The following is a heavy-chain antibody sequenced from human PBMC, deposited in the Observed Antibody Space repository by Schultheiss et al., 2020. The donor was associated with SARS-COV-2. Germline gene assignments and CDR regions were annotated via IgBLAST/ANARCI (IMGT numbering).Heavy chain of an antibody. CDR3: ARTSTPAYYYYMDV. J-gene: IGHJ6*03. Sequence: SETLSLTCTVSGGSISSGGYYWSWIRQPPGKGLEWIGYIYYSGSTNYNPSLKSRVTISVDTSKNQFSLKLSSVTAADTAVYYCARTSTPAYYYYMDVWGKGTTVTVSS. CDR1: GGSISSGGYY. V-gene: IGHV4-61*08. CDR2: IYYSGST.